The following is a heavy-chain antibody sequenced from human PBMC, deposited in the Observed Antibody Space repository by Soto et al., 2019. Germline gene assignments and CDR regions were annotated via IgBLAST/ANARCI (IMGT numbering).Heavy chain of an antibody. Sequence: EVQLVQSGAEVKKPGESLKSSWKGSGYSFTSYWIGWVRQMPGKGLEWMGIIYPGDSDTRYSPSFQGQVTIPADKSISTANLQWRSLQASDTAMYYCARQEYISGWYGYYFDYWGQGTLVTVSS. CDR2: IYPGDSDT. J-gene: IGHJ4*02. CDR3: ARQEYISGWYGYYFDY. CDR1: GYSFTSYW. V-gene: IGHV5-51*01. D-gene: IGHD6-19*01.